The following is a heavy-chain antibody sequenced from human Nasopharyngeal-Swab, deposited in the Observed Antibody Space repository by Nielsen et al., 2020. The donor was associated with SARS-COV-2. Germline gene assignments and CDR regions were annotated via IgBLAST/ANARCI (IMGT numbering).Heavy chain of an antibody. CDR3: ARDYGIGAYFYYGMDV. CDR2: VNQDGSEK. CDR1: GFMFSDYW. V-gene: IGHV3-7*01. D-gene: IGHD3-10*01. J-gene: IGHJ6*02. Sequence: GESLKISCEVSGFMFSDYWISWVRQAPGKGLEWVANVNQDGSEKYYVDSVKGRFTISRDNAKNSLYLQMNSLRAEDTAVYYCARDYGIGAYFYYGMDVWGQGTTVTVSS.